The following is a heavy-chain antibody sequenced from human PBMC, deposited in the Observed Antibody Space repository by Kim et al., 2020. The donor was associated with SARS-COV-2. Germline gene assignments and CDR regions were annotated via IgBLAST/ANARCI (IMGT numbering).Heavy chain of an antibody. CDR3: ARGQNLQLWYYFDY. J-gene: IGHJ4*02. CDR1: GGSISSGSYY. CDR2: IYTSGST. Sequence: SETLSLTCTVSGGSISSGSYYWSWIRQPAGKGLEWIGRIYTSGSTNYNPSLKSRVTISVDTSKNQFSLKLSSVTAADTAVYYCARGQNLQLWYYFDYWGQGTLVTVSS. D-gene: IGHD5-18*01. V-gene: IGHV4-61*02.